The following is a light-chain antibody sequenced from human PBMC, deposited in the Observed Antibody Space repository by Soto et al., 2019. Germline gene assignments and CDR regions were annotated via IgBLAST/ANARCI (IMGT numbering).Light chain of an antibody. V-gene: IGKV3-15*01. CDR3: QHYNNWPLT. CDR2: GAS. J-gene: IGKJ1*01. CDR1: QSVSSN. Sequence: ELVMTQSPDTLSVSPGERASLSCRASQSVSSNLAWYQQNPGQAPRLLIYGASARATGIPARFSGSGSGTEFTLTISSLQSEDFAVYYCQHYNNWPLTFGQGTKVDIK.